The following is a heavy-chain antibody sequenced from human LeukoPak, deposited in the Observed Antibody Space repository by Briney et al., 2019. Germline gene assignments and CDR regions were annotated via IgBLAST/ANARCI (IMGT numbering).Heavy chain of an antibody. Sequence: SETLSLTCTVSGGSISSSSYYWGWIRQPPGKGLEWIGSIYYSGSTYYNPSLKSRVTISVDTSKNQFSLKLSSVTATDTAVYYCAGRLYCSSTSCRKLDYWGQGTLVTVSS. J-gene: IGHJ4*02. V-gene: IGHV4-39*07. CDR1: GGSISSSSYY. CDR2: IYYSGST. CDR3: AGRLYCSSTSCRKLDY. D-gene: IGHD2-2*01.